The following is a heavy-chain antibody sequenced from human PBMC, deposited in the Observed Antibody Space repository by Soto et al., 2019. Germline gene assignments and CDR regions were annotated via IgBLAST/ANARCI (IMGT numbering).Heavy chain of an antibody. Sequence: VQLVESGGGLIQPGGSLRLSCAASGFIVSSNYMTWVRQAPGKGLEWVSVMYSGGSTYYADSVKGRFTISRDSSKNTLYLQMNSLRAEDTAVYYCSAVTFDYWGQGTLVTVSS. J-gene: IGHJ4*02. D-gene: IGHD4-4*01. V-gene: IGHV3-53*01. CDR3: SAVTFDY. CDR1: GFIVSSNY. CDR2: MYSGGST.